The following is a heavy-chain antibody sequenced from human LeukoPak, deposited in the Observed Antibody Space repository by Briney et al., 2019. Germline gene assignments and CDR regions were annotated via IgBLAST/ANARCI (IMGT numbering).Heavy chain of an antibody. CDR1: GYTFTSYY. D-gene: IGHD2-2*01. V-gene: IGHV1-46*01. Sequence: ASVKVSCKVSGYTFTSYYMHWVRQAPGQGLEWMGIINPSGGSTSYAQKFQGRVTMTRDMSTSTVYMELSSLRSEDTAVYYCARGYCSSTSCYLNWFDPWGQGTLVTVSS. J-gene: IGHJ5*02. CDR2: INPSGGST. CDR3: ARGYCSSTSCYLNWFDP.